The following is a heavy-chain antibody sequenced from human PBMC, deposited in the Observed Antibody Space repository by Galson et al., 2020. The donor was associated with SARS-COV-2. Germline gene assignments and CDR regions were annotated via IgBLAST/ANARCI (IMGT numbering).Heavy chain of an antibody. J-gene: IGHJ6*02. Sequence: GGSLRLSCAASGFTFSSYGMHWVRQAPGKGLEWVAVISYDGSNKYYADSVKGRFTISRDNSKNTLYLQMNSLRAEDTAVYYCAKDMMYYDFWSGYLRQGGYYYYYGMDVWGQGTTVTVSS. D-gene: IGHD3-3*01. CDR3: AKDMMYYDFWSGYLRQGGYYYYYGMDV. CDR2: ISYDGSNK. CDR1: GFTFSSYG. V-gene: IGHV3-30*18.